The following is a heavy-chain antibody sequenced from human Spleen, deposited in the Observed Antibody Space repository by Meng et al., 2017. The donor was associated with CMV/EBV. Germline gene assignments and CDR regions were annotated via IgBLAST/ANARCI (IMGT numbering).Heavy chain of an antibody. CDR3: ARVKGNWNYLYDY. J-gene: IGHJ4*02. D-gene: IGHD1-7*01. V-gene: IGHV1-2*02. CDR2: IHPHRGDT. CDR1: GYTFTAHY. Sequence: ASVKVSCKASGYTFTAHYFHWVRQAPGQGLEWMGWIHPHRGDTNYAQQFQGRVTLTRDTSINTGYMELTRLTSDDTAVYYCARVKGNWNYLYDYWGQGTLVTVSS.